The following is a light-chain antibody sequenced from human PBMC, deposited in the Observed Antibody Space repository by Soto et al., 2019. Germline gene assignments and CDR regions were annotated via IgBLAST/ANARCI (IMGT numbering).Light chain of an antibody. J-gene: IGKJ4*01. CDR3: QQRRTWPPLT. V-gene: IGKV3-11*01. Sequence: ETVLTQSPATLSLSPGERATLSCRASENVDIYLAWYQQKPGKAPRLLIYHAPNRATGIPARFSGSGSGTDVTLTISSLELEDSGVYYCQQRRTWPPLTFGGGTRVEIK. CDR1: ENVDIY. CDR2: HAP.